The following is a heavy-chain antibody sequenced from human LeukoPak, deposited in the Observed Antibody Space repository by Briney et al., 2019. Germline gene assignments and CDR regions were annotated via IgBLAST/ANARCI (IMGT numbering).Heavy chain of an antibody. D-gene: IGHD2-2*01. CDR3: AKDMAMGRYCSSTSCYAGLDY. CDR1: GFTFDDYA. CDR2: ISWNSGSI. Sequence: GGSLRLSCAASGFTFDDYAMHWVRQAPGKGLEWVSGISWNSGSIGYADSVKGRFTISRDNAKNSLYLQMNSLRAEDTALYYCAKDMAMGRYCSSTSCYAGLDYWGQGTLVTVSS. V-gene: IGHV3-9*01. J-gene: IGHJ4*02.